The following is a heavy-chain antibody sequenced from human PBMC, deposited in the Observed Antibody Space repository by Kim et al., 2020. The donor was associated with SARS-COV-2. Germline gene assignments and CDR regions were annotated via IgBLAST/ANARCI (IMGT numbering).Heavy chain of an antibody. V-gene: IGHV4-61*01. J-gene: IGHJ5*02. CDR3: ERERYSTGGWFDP. CDR1: GGSVSSGSYY. Sequence: SETLSLTCTVSGGSVSSGSYYWSWIRQPPGKGLEWIGYIYYSGSTNYNPSLKSRVTISVDTSKNQFSLKLSSVTAADTAVYYCERERYSTGGWFDPWGQGTLVTVSS. D-gene: IGHD6-25*01. CDR2: IYYSGST.